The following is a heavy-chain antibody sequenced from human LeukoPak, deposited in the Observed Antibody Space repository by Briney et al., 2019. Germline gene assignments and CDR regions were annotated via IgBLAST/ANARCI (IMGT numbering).Heavy chain of an antibody. CDR3: AKEGTTLGGSGYYTYGMSHFDY. CDR1: GFTFSGYG. D-gene: IGHD3-3*01. Sequence: PGKSLRLSCAASGFTFSGYGMHWVRQAPGKGLEWVTVIWSDGSNKYYADSVKGRFTISRDNSKNTLYLQMNSLRAEDTAVYYCAKEGTTLGGSGYYTYGMSHFDYWGQGTLVTVSS. V-gene: IGHV3-33*06. J-gene: IGHJ4*02. CDR2: IWSDGSNK.